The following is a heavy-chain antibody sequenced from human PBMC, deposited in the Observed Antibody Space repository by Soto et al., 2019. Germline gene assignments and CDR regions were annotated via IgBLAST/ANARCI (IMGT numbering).Heavy chain of an antibody. CDR1: GDSISSATHY. J-gene: IGHJ4*02. Sequence: QVHLQESGPGLVKPSQTLSLTCTVSGDSISSATHYWNWIRQHPGKGLEWIGYVSSSGNSYYSPSLKRRVFLSVDTSKNLFSLKLSSVTAADTAIYSCVGRLTSIYTYFDSWGQGTQVTVSS. CDR3: VGRLTSIYTYFDS. V-gene: IGHV4-31*03. CDR2: VSSSGNS. D-gene: IGHD2-8*01.